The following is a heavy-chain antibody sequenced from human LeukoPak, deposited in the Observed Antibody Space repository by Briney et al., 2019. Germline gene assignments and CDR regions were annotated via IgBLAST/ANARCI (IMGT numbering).Heavy chain of an antibody. J-gene: IGHJ5*02. CDR2: INPNSGGT. Sequence: ASVKVSCKASGYIFTNFGISWVRQARGQGLEWMGWINPNSGGTNYAQKFQGRVTMTRDTSISTAYMELSRLRSDDTAVYYCARRSIVGATLFDPWGQGTLVTVSS. CDR3: ARRSIVGATLFDP. V-gene: IGHV1-2*02. D-gene: IGHD1-26*01. CDR1: GYIFTNFG.